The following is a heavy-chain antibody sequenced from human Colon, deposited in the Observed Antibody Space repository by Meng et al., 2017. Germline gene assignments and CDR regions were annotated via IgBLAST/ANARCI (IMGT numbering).Heavy chain of an antibody. CDR3: ARCIAGYYYYYYGMDV. CDR1: GYTFTSYA. J-gene: IGHJ6*02. CDR2: INAGNGNT. V-gene: IGHV1-3*01. Sequence: ASVKVSCKASGYTFTSYAMHWVRQAPGQRLEWMGWINAGNGNTKYSQKFQGRVTITRDTSASTAYMELSSLRSEDTAVYYCARCIAGYYYYYYGMDVWGQGTTVTVS. D-gene: IGHD1-20*01.